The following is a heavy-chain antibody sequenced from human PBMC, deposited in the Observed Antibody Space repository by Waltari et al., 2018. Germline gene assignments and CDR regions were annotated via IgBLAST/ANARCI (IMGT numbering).Heavy chain of an antibody. J-gene: IGHJ6*02. CDR2: ISWDGGST. D-gene: IGHD3-9*01. CDR1: GFTFDAYT. CDR3: AKAVVDWFFMDV. V-gene: IGHV3-43*01. Sequence: EVQLVESGGVVVQPGGSLRLSCAASGFTFDAYTMHWVRQAPGKGLEWVSLISWDGGSTYYADSVKGRFTISRDNSKNSLYLQMNSLRTEDTALYYCAKAVVDWFFMDVWGQGTTVTVSS.